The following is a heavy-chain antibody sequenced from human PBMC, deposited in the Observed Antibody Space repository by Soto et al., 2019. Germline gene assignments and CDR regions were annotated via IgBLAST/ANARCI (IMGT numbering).Heavy chain of an antibody. V-gene: IGHV5-10-1*01. CDR2: IDPSDSYT. CDR1: GYSFTSYW. Sequence: GESLKISCKGSGYSFTSYWISWVHQMPGKGLEWMGRIDPSDSYTNYSPSFQGHVTISADKSISTAYLQWSSLKASDTAMYYCARPARLGSSSNWFDPWGQGTLVTVSS. CDR3: ARPARLGSSSNWFDP. J-gene: IGHJ5*02. D-gene: IGHD6-6*01.